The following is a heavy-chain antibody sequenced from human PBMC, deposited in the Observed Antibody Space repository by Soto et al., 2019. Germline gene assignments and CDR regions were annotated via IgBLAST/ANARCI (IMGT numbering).Heavy chain of an antibody. J-gene: IGHJ4*02. V-gene: IGHV1-69*08. D-gene: IGHD6-19*01. CDR2: IIPILGIA. CDR3: ARDRTGGWYFD. Sequence: QVQLVQSGAEVKKPGSSVKVSCKASGGAFSSYTISWVRQAPGQGLEWMGRIIPILGIANYAQKFQGRVTITADKSTSTAYMELSSLRSEDTAVYYCARDRTGGWYFDWGQRTLVTVSS. CDR1: GGAFSSYT.